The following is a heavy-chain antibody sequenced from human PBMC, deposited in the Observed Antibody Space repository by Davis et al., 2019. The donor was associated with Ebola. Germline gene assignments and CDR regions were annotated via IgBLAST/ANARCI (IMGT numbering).Heavy chain of an antibody. CDR1: GFTVSSNY. V-gene: IGHV3-53*04. Sequence: GESLKISCAASGFTVSSNYMSWVRQAPGKGLEWVSVIYSGGSTYYADSVKGRFTISRHNSKNTLYLQMNSLRAEDTAVYYCARQGARGHFQHWGQGTLVTVSS. CDR3: ARQGARGHFQH. J-gene: IGHJ1*01. D-gene: IGHD3-10*01. CDR2: IYSGGST.